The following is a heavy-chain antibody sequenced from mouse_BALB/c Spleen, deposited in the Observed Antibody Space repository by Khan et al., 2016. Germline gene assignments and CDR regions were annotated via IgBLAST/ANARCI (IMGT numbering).Heavy chain of an antibody. J-gene: IGHJ2*01. CDR1: GFTFNTYA. D-gene: IGHD4-1*01. CDR3: VRHWDFDY. V-gene: IGHV10-1*02. Sequence: EVQLVESGGGLVQPKGSLKLSCAASGFTFNTYAMNWVRQAPGKGLEWVARIRSKSNNYATYYADSVKDRLTISRDDSQSMLYLQMNNLKTEDTAMYYCVRHWDFDYWGQGTTLTVSS. CDR2: IRSKSNNYAT.